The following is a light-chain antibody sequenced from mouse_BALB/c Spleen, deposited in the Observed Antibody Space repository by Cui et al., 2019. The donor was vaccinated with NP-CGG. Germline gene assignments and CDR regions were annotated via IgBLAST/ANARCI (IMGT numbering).Light chain of an antibody. CDR3: ALWYSNHWV. CDR1: TGAVTTSKY. J-gene: IGLJ1*01. V-gene: IGLV1*01. Sequence: QAVVTQESALTTSPGETVTLTCRSSTGAVTTSKYANSVQEKPDHLFTGLIGGTNNRVPGVPARFSGSLIGDKAALTITGAQTEDEAIYFCALWYSNHWVFGGGTKLTVL. CDR2: GTN.